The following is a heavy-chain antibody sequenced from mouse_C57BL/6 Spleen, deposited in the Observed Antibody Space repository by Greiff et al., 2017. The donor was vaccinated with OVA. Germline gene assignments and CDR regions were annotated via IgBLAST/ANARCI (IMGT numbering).Heavy chain of an antibody. CDR3: ARGLYYSSSFDY. V-gene: IGHV1-26*01. D-gene: IGHD2-5*01. CDR1: GYTFTDYY. Sequence: EVQLQQSGPELVKPGASVKISCKASGYTFTDYYMNWVKQSHGKSLEWIGDINPNNGGTSYNQKFKGKATLTVDKSSSTAYMELRSLTSEDSAVYYCARGLYYSSSFDYWGQGTTLTVSS. CDR2: INPNNGGT. J-gene: IGHJ2*01.